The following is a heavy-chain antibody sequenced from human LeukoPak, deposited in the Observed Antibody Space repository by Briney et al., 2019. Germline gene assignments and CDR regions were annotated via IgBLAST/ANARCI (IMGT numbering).Heavy chain of an antibody. CDR2: ISSSSSTI. CDR3: ARGYYGSGSYSAEYFQH. CDR1: GFTFSSYS. Sequence: GGSLRLSCAASGFTFSSYSMKWVRQAPGKGLEWVSYISSSSSTIYYADSVKGRFTISRDNAKNSLYLQMNSLRAEDTAVYYCARGYYGSGSYSAEYFQHWGQGTLVTVSS. D-gene: IGHD3-10*01. V-gene: IGHV3-48*01. J-gene: IGHJ1*01.